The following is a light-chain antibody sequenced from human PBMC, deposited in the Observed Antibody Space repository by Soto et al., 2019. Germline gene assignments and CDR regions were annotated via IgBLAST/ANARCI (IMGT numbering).Light chain of an antibody. CDR1: SSDVGTYNL. V-gene: IGLV2-23*01. Sequence: QSVLTQPASVSESPGQSITISCTGTSSDVGTYNLVTWYQQHPGKAPKLIIYEGNKRPSGVSNRFSASKSGNTASLTISGLLAEDEADYYCCSYAPSRTLLLGGGTQLTVL. J-gene: IGLJ2*01. CDR3: CSYAPSRTLL. CDR2: EGN.